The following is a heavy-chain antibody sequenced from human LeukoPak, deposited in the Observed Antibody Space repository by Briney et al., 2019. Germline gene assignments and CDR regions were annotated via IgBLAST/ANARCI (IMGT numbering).Heavy chain of an antibody. CDR3: ARTVATINYFDY. CDR2: ISSSGSTI. CDR1: GFTFSSYE. V-gene: IGHV3-48*03. J-gene: IGHJ4*02. D-gene: IGHD5-12*01. Sequence: PGRSLRLSCAASGFTFSSYEMNWVRQAPGKGLEWVSYISSSGSTIYYADSVKGRFTISRDNAKNSLYLQMNSLRAEDTAVYYCARTVATINYFDYWGQGTLVTVSS.